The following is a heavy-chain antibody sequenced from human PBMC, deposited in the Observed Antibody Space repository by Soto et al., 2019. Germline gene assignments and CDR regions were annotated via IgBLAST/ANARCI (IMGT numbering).Heavy chain of an antibody. J-gene: IGHJ4*02. CDR3: ARDPDSSSRHDY. D-gene: IGHD6-6*01. CDR2: IIPIFGTA. CDR1: GGTFSSYA. Sequence: QVQLVQSGAEVKKPGSSVKVSCKASGGTFSSYAISWVRQAPGQGLEWMGGIIPIFGTANYAQKFQGRVTITADESTGPAYMELSSLRSEDTAVYYCARDPDSSSRHDYWGQGALVTVSS. V-gene: IGHV1-69*12.